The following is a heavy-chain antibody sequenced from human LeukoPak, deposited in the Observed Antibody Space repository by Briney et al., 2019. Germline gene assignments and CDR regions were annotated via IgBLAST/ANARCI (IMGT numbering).Heavy chain of an antibody. J-gene: IGHJ4*02. CDR3: ARTRYSYGPPLPYY. D-gene: IGHD5-18*01. CDR2: IYYSGST. V-gene: IGHV4-59*01. CDR1: GGSISSYY. Sequence: KPSETLSLTCTVSGGSISSYYWSWIRQPPGKGLEWIGYIYYSGSTNYNPSLKSRVTISVDTSKNQFSLKLSSVTAADTAVYYCARTRYSYGPPLPYYWGQGTLVTVSS.